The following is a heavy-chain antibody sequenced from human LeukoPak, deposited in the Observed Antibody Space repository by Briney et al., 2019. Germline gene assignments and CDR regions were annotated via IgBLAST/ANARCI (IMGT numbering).Heavy chain of an antibody. CDR3: ARVSYYYDPDGFDF. Sequence: SETLSLTCTVSGGSISSSSYYWGWIRQPPGKGLEWIGSIYYSGSTNYNPSLKSRVTISVDTSKNQFSLKLSSVTAADTAVYYCARVSYYYDPDGFDFWGQGTMVTVSS. CDR2: IYYSGST. CDR1: GGSISSSSYY. J-gene: IGHJ3*01. D-gene: IGHD3-22*01. V-gene: IGHV4-39*07.